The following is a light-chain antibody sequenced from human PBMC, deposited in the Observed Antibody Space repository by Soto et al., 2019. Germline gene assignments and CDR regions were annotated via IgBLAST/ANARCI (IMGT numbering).Light chain of an antibody. CDR3: QQYGSSPWT. CDR1: QSVSSSY. V-gene: IGKV3-20*01. Sequence: EMVLTQAPGTLSLSPGEMATLSCSASQSVSSSYLVWHQQKPGQAPRLLIYAASRRATGIPDRFSGSGSGTDFTLTISRLEPEDFAVYYCQQYGSSPWTFGQGTKVDIK. CDR2: AAS. J-gene: IGKJ1*01.